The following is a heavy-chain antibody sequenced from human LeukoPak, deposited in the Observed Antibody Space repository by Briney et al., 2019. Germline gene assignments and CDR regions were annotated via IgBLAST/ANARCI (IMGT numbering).Heavy chain of an antibody. CDR2: IKQDGSEK. Sequence: GGSLRLSCAASGFTFSSYWMSWVRQAPGKGLEWVANIKQDGSEKYYVDSVKGRFTISRDNAKNSLYLQMNSLRAEDTAVYYCARVRMLCSGASCYVGAIDYWGQGTLVTVSS. J-gene: IGHJ4*02. CDR1: GFTFSSYW. V-gene: IGHV3-7*03. CDR3: ARVRMLCSGASCYVGAIDY. D-gene: IGHD2-15*01.